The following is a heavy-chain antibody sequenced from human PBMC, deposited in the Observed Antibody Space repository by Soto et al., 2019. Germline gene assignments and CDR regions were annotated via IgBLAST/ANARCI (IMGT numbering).Heavy chain of an antibody. Sequence: QVQLQEAGPGLVKPSETLSLTCTVSGGSNSTHYWNWIRQPPGKGLEWIGHVHDSGDTNYNPSLSSRVISISLDTSKKQLSLKLSSVTAADTAVYFCARSTVRHAFDFWGQGTMVAVSS. V-gene: IGHV4-59*11. CDR3: ARSTVRHAFDF. J-gene: IGHJ3*01. CDR2: VHDSGDT. D-gene: IGHD4-4*01. CDR1: GGSNSTHY.